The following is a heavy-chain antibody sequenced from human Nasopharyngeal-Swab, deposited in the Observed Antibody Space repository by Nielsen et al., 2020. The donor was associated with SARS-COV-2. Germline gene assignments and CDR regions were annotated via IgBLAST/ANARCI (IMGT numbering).Heavy chain of an antibody. Sequence: LSLTCVASGFTFRDYGMSWVRQAPAKGLEWVASIKQDGSEKNYVDSVKGRFTISRDNAKNSLFLQMDSLRTEDTAFYYCARVGGRTSPMGSWGQGTLVTVSS. D-gene: IGHD3-10*01. CDR1: GFTFRDYG. CDR2: IKQDGSEK. V-gene: IGHV3-7*01. CDR3: ARVGGRTSPMGS. J-gene: IGHJ4*02.